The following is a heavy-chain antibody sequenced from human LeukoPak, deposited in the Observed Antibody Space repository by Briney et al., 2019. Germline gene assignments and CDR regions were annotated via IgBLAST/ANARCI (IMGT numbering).Heavy chain of an antibody. V-gene: IGHV5-51*01. J-gene: IGHJ4*02. CDR3: ARPQRSGSWSEFDY. CDR1: GYNFTTYW. Sequence: MHGESLKISCKGSGYNFTTYWIGWVRQMPGKGLEWMGIIYPGDSDTRYSPSFQGQVTISADKSISTAYLQWSSLKASDTAMYYCARPQRSGSWSEFDYWGQGTLVTVSS. D-gene: IGHD6-13*01. CDR2: IYPGDSDT.